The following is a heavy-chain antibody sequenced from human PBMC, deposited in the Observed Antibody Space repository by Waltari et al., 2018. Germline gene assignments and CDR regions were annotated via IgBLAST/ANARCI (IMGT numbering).Heavy chain of an antibody. CDR2: IIPIFGTA. CDR1: GGHFSSYA. D-gene: IGHD3-3*01. CDR3: ARKGSGYDFWSGSYYFDY. Sequence: QVQLVQSGAEVKKPGSSVKVSCKASGGHFSSYAISWVRQAPGHGLEWMGGIIPIFGTANYAQKFQGRVTITADKSTSTAYMELSSLRSEDTAVYYCARKGSGYDFWSGSYYFDYWGQGTLVTVSS. V-gene: IGHV1-69*14. J-gene: IGHJ4*02.